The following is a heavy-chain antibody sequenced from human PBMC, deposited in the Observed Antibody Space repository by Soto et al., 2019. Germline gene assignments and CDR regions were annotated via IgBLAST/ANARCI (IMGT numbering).Heavy chain of an antibody. Sequence: EVQLVESGGGWVQPGRSLRLSCAASGFTFDDYAMQWVRQAPGKGLEWVSGITWNGGSIGYADSVKGRFTISRDNARNSLYLQMNSLIPEDTALYYCARRSPFDYWGQGTLVTVSS. J-gene: IGHJ4*02. V-gene: IGHV3-9*01. CDR2: ITWNGGSI. CDR1: GFTFDDYA. CDR3: ARRSPFDY.